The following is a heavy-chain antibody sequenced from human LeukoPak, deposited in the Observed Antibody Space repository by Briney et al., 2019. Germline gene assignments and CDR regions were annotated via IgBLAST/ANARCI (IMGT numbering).Heavy chain of an antibody. J-gene: IGHJ4*02. CDR1: GFTFSSYA. D-gene: IGHD3-16*01. V-gene: IGHV3-23*01. CDR3: AKDDYVRGSPGGVKDY. Sequence: GGSLRLSCAASGFTFSSYAMSWVRQAPGKGLEWVSAISGSGGSTYYADSVKGRFTISRDNSKNTLYLQMNSLRAEDTAVYYCAKDDYVRGSPGGVKDYWGQGTLVTVSS. CDR2: ISGSGGST.